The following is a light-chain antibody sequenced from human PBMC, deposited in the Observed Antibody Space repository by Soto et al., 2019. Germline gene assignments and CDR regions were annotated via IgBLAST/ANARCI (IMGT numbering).Light chain of an antibody. V-gene: IGKV3-20*01. CDR3: QQFGTSRT. J-gene: IGKJ1*01. Sequence: EIVLTQSPGTLSSSPGERATLSCRASQSVSSSHLAWYQQKPGQAPRLLIYGASSRATGIPDRFSGSGSGTAFTLTISRLEPEDFAVYYWQQFGTSRTFGQGTKVEIK. CDR2: GAS. CDR1: QSVSSSH.